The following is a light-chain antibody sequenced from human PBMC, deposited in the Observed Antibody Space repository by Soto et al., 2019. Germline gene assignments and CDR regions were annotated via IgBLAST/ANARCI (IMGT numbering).Light chain of an antibody. CDR2: AAS. CDR3: QQYNNSTPGT. J-gene: IGKJ1*01. CDR1: QSVSSN. V-gene: IGKV3-15*01. Sequence: EIVITQSPATLSMSPGERATRSCRASQSVSSNLAWYQQKPGQAPRLLIYAASTRATGIPARFSCSGSGTEFTLTISSLQSEDFAVYYCQQYNNSTPGTFGQG.